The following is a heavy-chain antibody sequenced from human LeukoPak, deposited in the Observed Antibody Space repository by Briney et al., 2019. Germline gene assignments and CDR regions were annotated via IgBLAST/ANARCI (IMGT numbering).Heavy chain of an antibody. V-gene: IGHV4-34*01. CDR2: INHSGST. Sequence: SETLSLTCAVYGGSFSGHYWSWIRQPPGKGLEWIGEINHSGSTNYNPSLKSRVTISVDTSKNQFSLKLSSVTAADTAVYYCAREGRWLQFYYFDYWGQGTLVTVSS. D-gene: IGHD5-24*01. J-gene: IGHJ4*02. CDR1: GGSFSGHY. CDR3: AREGRWLQFYYFDY.